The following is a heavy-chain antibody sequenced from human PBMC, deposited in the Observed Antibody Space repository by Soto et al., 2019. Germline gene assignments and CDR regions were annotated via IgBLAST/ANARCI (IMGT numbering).Heavy chain of an antibody. CDR1: GYSFTSYW. CDR2: IYPGDSDT. J-gene: IGHJ6*02. CDR3: ARQGRRGYCSSTSCSNYYYGMDV. V-gene: IGHV5-51*01. Sequence: PGESLKISCNGSGYSFTSYWIGWVRQIPGKSLEWMGIIYPGDSDTRYSPSFQGQVTISADKSISTAYLQWSSLKASDTAMYYCARQGRRGYCSSTSCSNYYYGMDVWGQGTTVTVYS. D-gene: IGHD2-2*01.